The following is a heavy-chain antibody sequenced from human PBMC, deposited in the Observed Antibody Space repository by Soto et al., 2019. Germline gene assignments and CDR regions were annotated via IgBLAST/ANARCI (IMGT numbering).Heavy chain of an antibody. Sequence: GGSLRLSCAASGFTFSSYAMSWVRQAPGKGPEWVSHIAGTGATYYADSVKGRFTISRDISKNTLFLQMNSLRAEDTAVYYCAKSLNTATSFDYWGQGTLVTVSS. CDR1: GFTFSSYA. CDR2: IAGTGAT. V-gene: IGHV3-23*01. J-gene: IGHJ4*02. CDR3: AKSLNTATSFDY.